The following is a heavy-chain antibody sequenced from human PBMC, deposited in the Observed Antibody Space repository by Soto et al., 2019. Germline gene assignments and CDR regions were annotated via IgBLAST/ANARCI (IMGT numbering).Heavy chain of an antibody. V-gene: IGHV2-70*01. CDR1: GFSLSTSGMC. J-gene: IGHJ3*02. CDR3: ARIHSSFRYYYDSSGYYDAFDI. Sequence: ESGPTLVNPTQPLTLTCTFSGFSLSTSGMCVSWIRQPPGKALEWLALIDWDDDKYYSTSLKTRLTISKDTSKNQVVLTMTNMDPVDTATYYCARIHSSFRYYYDSSGYYDAFDIWGQGTMVTVSS. CDR2: IDWDDDK. D-gene: IGHD3-22*01.